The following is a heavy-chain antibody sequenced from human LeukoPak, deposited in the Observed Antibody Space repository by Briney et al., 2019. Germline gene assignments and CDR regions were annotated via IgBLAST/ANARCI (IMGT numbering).Heavy chain of an antibody. CDR3: ARGARETPGPD. D-gene: IGHD1-26*01. V-gene: IGHV3-53*01. J-gene: IGHJ4*02. CDR1: GFTVSSNY. CDR2: IYSGGGT. Sequence: GGSLRLSCAASGFTVSSNYMSWVRHAPGKGLEWVSVIYSGGGTYYADSVKGRFTISRDISKNSLYLQMNSLRAEDTAVYYCARGARETPGPDWGQGTLVTVSS.